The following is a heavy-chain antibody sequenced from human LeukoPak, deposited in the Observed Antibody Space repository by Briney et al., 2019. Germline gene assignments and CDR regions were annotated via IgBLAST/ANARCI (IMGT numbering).Heavy chain of an antibody. CDR2: IYSSGST. J-gene: IGHJ5*02. D-gene: IGHD3-22*01. CDR1: GGSISSYY. Sequence: PSETLSLTCTVSGGSISSYYWSWIRQPPGKGLEWIGYIYSSGSTDYNPSLKSRVTISVDTSKNQFSLKLSSVTAADTAVYYCARARSSGYYQRPGFDHWGQGTLVTVSS. CDR3: ARARSSGYYQRPGFDH. V-gene: IGHV4-59*01.